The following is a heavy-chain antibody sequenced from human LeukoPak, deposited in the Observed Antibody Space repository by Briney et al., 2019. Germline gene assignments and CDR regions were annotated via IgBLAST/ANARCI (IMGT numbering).Heavy chain of an antibody. CDR2: ISSSGSTI. D-gene: IGHD6-13*01. CDR3: ARRYSSSWYSYDY. Sequence: GGSLRLSCAASGFTFSSYEMNWVRRAPGKGLEWVSYISSSGSTIYYADSVKGRFTISRGNAKNSLYLQMNSLRAEDTAVYYCARRYSSSWYSYDYWGQGTLVTVSS. CDR1: GFTFSSYE. J-gene: IGHJ4*02. V-gene: IGHV3-48*03.